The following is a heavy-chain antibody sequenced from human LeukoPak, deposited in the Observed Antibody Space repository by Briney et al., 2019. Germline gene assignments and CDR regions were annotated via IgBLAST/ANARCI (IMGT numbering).Heavy chain of an antibody. CDR2: ISSSGSTI. V-gene: IGHV3-11*01. CDR1: GFTFSDYY. D-gene: IGHD3-16*01. CDR3: ARDFWGWRMGYYYGMDV. Sequence: GGSPRLFCGASGFTFSDYYMSWIRQAPGKGLVWVSYISSSGSTIYYADSVKGRFTISRDNAKNSLYLQMNSLRAEDTAVYYCARDFWGWRMGYYYGMDVWGQGTTVTVSS. J-gene: IGHJ6*02.